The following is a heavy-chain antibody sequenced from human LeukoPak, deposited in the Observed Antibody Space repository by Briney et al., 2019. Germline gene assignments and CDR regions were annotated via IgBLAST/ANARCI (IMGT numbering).Heavy chain of an antibody. CDR3: TRGWDS. V-gene: IGHV1-8*01. J-gene: IGHJ4*02. CDR1: GYTFSNYD. CDR2: MNPDSDDA. Sequence: ASVKVSCKASGYTFSNYDINWVRQAPGQGLEWMGWMNPDSDDADYAQKIQGRFSITMNTSITTAYMELSSLGFEDTAVYFCTRGWDSWGQGTLVTVSS.